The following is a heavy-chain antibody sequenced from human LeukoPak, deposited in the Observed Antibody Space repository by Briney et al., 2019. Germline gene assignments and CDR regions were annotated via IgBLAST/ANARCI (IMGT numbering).Heavy chain of an antibody. Sequence: ASVKASCKASGYTFTSSAMNWVRQAPGQGLEYMGWINTNTGNPTYAQGFTGRFVFSLDTTVSTAYLQISSLKTEDSAVYYCARDEGITKPFVDWGQGTLVTVSS. D-gene: IGHD1-14*01. CDR3: ARDEGITKPFVD. J-gene: IGHJ4*02. CDR1: GYTFTSSA. CDR2: INTNTGNP. V-gene: IGHV7-4-1*02.